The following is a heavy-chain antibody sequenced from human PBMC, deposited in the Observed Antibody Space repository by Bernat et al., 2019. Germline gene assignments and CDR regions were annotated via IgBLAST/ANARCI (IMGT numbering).Heavy chain of an antibody. CDR3: ASSGYSYGYLRYYYYGMDV. CDR2: ISGSGGST. V-gene: IGHV3-23*01. Sequence: EVQLLESGGGLVQPGGSLRLSCAASGFTFSSYAMSWVRQAPGKGLEWVSAISGSGGSTYYADSVKGRFTISRDNSKNTLYLQMNSLRAEDTAVYYCASSGYSYGYLRYYYYGMDVWGQGTTVTVSS. J-gene: IGHJ6*02. D-gene: IGHD5-18*01. CDR1: GFTFSSYA.